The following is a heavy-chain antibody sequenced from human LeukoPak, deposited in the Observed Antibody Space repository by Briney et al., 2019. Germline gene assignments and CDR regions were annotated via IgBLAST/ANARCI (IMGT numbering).Heavy chain of an antibody. CDR3: ARDLTGRNTSTAF. D-gene: IGHD7-27*01. CDR2: IGYSGSDI. CDR1: GFTFSSFG. Sequence: PGGSLRLSCAASGFTFSSFGMHWVRQAPGEGLEWVAYIGYSGSDIYYADSVKGRFTISRDNSKNTVHLQLSSLRAADTALYSCARDLTGRNTSTAFWGKGTRVTVSS. J-gene: IGHJ4*02. V-gene: IGHV3-30*02.